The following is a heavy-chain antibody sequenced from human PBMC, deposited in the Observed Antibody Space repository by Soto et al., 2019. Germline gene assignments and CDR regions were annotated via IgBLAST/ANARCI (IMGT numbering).Heavy chain of an antibody. V-gene: IGHV4-4*02. J-gene: IGHJ4*02. CDR1: DASIGSNNW. CDR2: VYHSGTT. CDR3: AVPGSGDFDC. Sequence: PSETLCLTCAVPDASIGSNNWWSWVRQPPVKGLEWIGEVYHSGTTNCNPCRKSRVTISIDKSKNQFSRTLTSMTAADTPLYYCAVPGSGDFDCWSQGTLVPVSS. D-gene: IGHD5-12*01.